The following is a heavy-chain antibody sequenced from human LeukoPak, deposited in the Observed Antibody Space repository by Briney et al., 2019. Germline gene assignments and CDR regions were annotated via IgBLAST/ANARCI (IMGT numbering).Heavy chain of an antibody. CDR1: GFSFSSYG. D-gene: IGHD4-17*01. V-gene: IGHV3-30*02. CDR2: IRYDGSDE. J-gene: IGHJ4*02. CDR3: AKGGGSTVTTSH. Sequence: PGGSLRLSCAASGFSFSSYGMHWVRQAPGKGLEWVTFIRYDGSDEYYADSVKGRFTISRDNSQNTLYLQMNSLRAEDTAVYYRAKGGGSTVTTSHWGQGTLVTVSS.